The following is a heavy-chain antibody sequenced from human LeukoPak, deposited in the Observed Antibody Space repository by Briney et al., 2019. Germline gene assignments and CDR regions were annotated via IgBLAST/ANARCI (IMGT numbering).Heavy chain of an antibody. J-gene: IGHJ4*02. Sequence: GGSLRLSCAASGFTFSNYEMNWVRQAPGKGLEWLSYISSSGSTIYYADSVKGRFTISRDNAKNSLFLQLNSLRAEDTALYYCARGGIAVAGSIDYWGQGTLVTVSS. D-gene: IGHD6-19*01. CDR1: GFTFSNYE. CDR2: ISSSGSTI. V-gene: IGHV3-48*03. CDR3: ARGGIAVAGSIDY.